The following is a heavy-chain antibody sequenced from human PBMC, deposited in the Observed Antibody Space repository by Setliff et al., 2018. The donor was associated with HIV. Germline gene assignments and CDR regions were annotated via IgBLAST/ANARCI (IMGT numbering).Heavy chain of an antibody. D-gene: IGHD3-9*01. CDR1: GGSISSGGFY. J-gene: IGHJ4*02. Sequence: PSETLSLTCTVTGGSISSGGFYWTWIRQHPGKGLEWIGYIYNTGSTYHSPSLKSRVTISLDTSKNQFFLKLSSVTAPDTAIYYCARQTWEYYDTLTGYYRSPKNFDSWGQGTLVTVSS. CDR2: IYNTGST. CDR3: ARQTWEYYDTLTGYYRSPKNFDS. V-gene: IGHV4-31*03.